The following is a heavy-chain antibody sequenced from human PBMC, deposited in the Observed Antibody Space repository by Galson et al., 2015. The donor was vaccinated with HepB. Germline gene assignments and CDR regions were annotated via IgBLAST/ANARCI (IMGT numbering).Heavy chain of an antibody. Sequence: SLRLSCAASGFTFSSYEMNWVRQAPGKGLEWVSYISSSGSTIYYADSVKGRFTISRDNAKNSLYLQMNSLRAEDTAVYYCARSKELLDGYYYGMDVWGQGTTVTVSS. V-gene: IGHV3-48*03. CDR1: GFTFSSYE. J-gene: IGHJ6*02. CDR3: ARSKELLDGYYYGMDV. CDR2: ISSSGSTI. D-gene: IGHD1-26*01.